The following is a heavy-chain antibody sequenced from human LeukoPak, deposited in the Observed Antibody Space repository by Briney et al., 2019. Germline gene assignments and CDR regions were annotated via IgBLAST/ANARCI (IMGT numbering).Heavy chain of an antibody. CDR3: ARERGRD. CDR2: IHIGVTT. V-gene: IGHV3-53*01. CDR1: GFSDSTIF. Sequence: GSLRLSCEAPGFSDSTIFMGWVRQAPGKGLEWVSIIHIGVTTHYADSVKGRFTISRDNFKNTLYLQMNRLRVEDTAVYYCARERGRDWGQGTLVTVSS. D-gene: IGHD1-1*01. J-gene: IGHJ4*02.